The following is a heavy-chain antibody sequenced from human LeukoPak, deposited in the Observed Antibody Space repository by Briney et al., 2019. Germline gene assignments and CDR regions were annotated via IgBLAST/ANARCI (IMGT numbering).Heavy chain of an antibody. Sequence: PSETLSLTCAVSGDSISSDYWSWVRQPPGKGLEWIGYIYYTGSTNYNPSLKSRVTISVDTSKNQFSLKLSSVTAADTAVYYCARMNQPYYDILTGYYFWFDPWGQGTLVTVSS. V-gene: IGHV4-59*01. CDR1: GDSISSDY. CDR2: IYYTGST. CDR3: ARMNQPYYDILTGYYFWFDP. J-gene: IGHJ5*02. D-gene: IGHD3-9*01.